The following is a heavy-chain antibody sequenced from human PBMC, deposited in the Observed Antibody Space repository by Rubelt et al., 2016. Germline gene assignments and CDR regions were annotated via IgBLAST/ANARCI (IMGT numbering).Heavy chain of an antibody. D-gene: IGHD6-19*01. CDR1: GGSFSGYY. CDR2: INHSGST. CDR3: ARVGRQWQPFDY. V-gene: IGHV4-34*01. Sequence: QVQLQQWGAGLLKPSETLSLTCAVYGGSFSGYYWSWIRQPPGKGLEWIGEINHSGSTNYNPSLKSAVTTSVSPANNQFSLKLSSVTAADTAVYYWARVGRQWQPFDYWGQGTLVTVSS. J-gene: IGHJ4*02.